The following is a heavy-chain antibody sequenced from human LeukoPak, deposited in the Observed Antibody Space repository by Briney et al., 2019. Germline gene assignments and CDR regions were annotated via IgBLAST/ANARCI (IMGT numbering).Heavy chain of an antibody. J-gene: IGHJ5*02. CDR2: IYYSGST. V-gene: IGHV4-39*01. CDR1: GGSISSSSYY. D-gene: IGHD2-2*01. Sequence: SETLSLTCTVSGGSISSSSYYWGWIRQPPGKGLEWIGSIYYSGSTYYNPSLKSRVTISVDTSKNQFSLKLSSVTAADTAVYYCARGQAIVVVPAGPHPSDPWGQGTLVTVSS. CDR3: ARGQAIVVVPAGPHPSDP.